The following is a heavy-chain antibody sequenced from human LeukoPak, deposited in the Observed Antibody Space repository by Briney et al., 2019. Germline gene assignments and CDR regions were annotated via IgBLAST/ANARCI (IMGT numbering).Heavy chain of an antibody. CDR2: ISATGGGT. J-gene: IGHJ4*02. CDR3: TKGNRDGYNQFFDY. CDR1: GFTFSTYW. Sequence: GGSLRLSCAASGFTFSTYWMTWVRQTPGKGLEWVSVISATGGGTYYADSVKGRFTISRDNSKNTLYLQMNSLRAEDTAVYYCTKGNRDGYNQFFDYGGQGTLVTVSA. V-gene: IGHV3-23*01. D-gene: IGHD5-24*01.